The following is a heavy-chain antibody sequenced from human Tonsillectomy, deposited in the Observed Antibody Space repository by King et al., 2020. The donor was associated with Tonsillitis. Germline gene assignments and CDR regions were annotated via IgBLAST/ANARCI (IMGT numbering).Heavy chain of an antibody. CDR1: GFSLSNSRMG. V-gene: IGHV2-26*01. D-gene: IGHD6-13*01. Sequence: TLKESGPVLVKPTETLTLTCTVSGFSLSNSRMGVSWIRQPPGKALEWLAHIFSNDEKSYSTSLKSRLTISKDTSKSQVVLTMTNMDPVDIATYYCARLYSSSWSAFGFDYWGQGTLVTVSS. CDR3: ARLYSSSWSAFGFDY. CDR2: IFSNDEK. J-gene: IGHJ4*02.